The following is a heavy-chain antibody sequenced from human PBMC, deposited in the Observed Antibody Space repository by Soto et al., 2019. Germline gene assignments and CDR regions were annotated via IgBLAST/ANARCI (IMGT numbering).Heavy chain of an antibody. CDR3: ARLSDY. J-gene: IGHJ4*02. CDR2: IDPSDSKT. Sequence: GESLKISCRASGYSFPTYWISWVRQMPGKGLEWMGRIDPSDSKTYYSPSFQGHVTISADKSTSTAYLQLNNLKASDTAMYYCARLSDYWGQGTQVTVSS. CDR1: GYSFPTYW. V-gene: IGHV5-10-1*01.